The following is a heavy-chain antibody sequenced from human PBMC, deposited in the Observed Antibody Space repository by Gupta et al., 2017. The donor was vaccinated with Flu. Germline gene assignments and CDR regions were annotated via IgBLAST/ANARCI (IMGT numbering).Heavy chain of an antibody. Sequence: QVQLVQSGDEVKKPGSSVKVSCKTSGGTFSISAINWIRQAPGQGLEWMGGIIPIFGTGNYAQKFQGRVTITAYKSTDTAYMELRSLRSEDTAVYYCARDPLVILGESHYYYGMDVWGQGTTVTVSS. CDR3: ARDPLVILGESHYYYGMDV. CDR2: IIPIFGTG. D-gene: IGHD3-3*02. CDR1: GGTFSISA. J-gene: IGHJ6*02. V-gene: IGHV1-69*06.